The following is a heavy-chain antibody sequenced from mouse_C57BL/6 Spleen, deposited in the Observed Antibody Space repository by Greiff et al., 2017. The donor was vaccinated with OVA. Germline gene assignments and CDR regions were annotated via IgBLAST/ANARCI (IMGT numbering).Heavy chain of an antibody. V-gene: IGHV7-3*01. CDR3: ARLGNYSNYGFDY. J-gene: IGHJ2*01. Sequence: EVQVVESGGGLVQPGGSLSLSCAASGFTFTDYYMSWVRQPPGKALEWLGFIRNKANGYTTEYSASVKGRFTISRDNSQSILYLQMNALRAEDSATYYCARLGNYSNYGFDYWGQGTTLTVSS. CDR2: IRNKANGYTT. CDR1: GFTFTDYY. D-gene: IGHD2-5*01.